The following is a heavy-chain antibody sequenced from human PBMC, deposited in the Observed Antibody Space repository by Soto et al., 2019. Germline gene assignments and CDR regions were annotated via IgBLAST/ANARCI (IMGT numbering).Heavy chain of an antibody. CDR1: GGSFSGYY. CDR3: ARLPDSGSYFAY. J-gene: IGHJ4*02. Sequence: SETLPLTCAVYGGSFSGYYWSWIRQPPGKGLEWIGEINHRGSTNCNPSLKSRVTISVDTSKNQFSLKLSSVTAADTAVYYCARLPDSGSYFAYWGQGTLVTVSS. D-gene: IGHD1-26*01. V-gene: IGHV4-34*01. CDR2: INHRGST.